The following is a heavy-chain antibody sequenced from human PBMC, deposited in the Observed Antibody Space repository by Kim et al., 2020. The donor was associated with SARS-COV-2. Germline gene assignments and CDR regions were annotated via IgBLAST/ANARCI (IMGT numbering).Heavy chain of an antibody. V-gene: IGHV4-39*01. D-gene: IGHD1-26*01. J-gene: IGHJ3*02. Sequence: PSLKSRVTISIDTSKNQFSLKLSSVTAADTAVYYCARGSSGSYLVDAFDIWGQGTMVTVSS. CDR3: ARGSSGSYLVDAFDI.